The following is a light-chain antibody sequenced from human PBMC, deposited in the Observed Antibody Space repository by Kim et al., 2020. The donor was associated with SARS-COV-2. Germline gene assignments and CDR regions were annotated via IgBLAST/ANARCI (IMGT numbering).Light chain of an antibody. CDR3: QQYDNWPPYT. V-gene: IGKV3-15*01. J-gene: IGKJ2*01. CDR2: GAS. CDR1: QSVSSN. Sequence: GSPGERVTLSCRASQSVSSNLAWYQQKRGQAPRLLIYGASTRATDVPARFSGSGSGTQFTLTISSLQSEDFAVYYCQQYDNWPPYTFGPGTKLEI.